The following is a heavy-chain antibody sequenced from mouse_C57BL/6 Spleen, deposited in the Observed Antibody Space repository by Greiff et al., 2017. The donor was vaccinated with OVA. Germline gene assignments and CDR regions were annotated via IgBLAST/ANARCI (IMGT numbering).Heavy chain of an antibody. CDR1: GFTFSSYA. D-gene: IGHD4-1*01. CDR2: ISDGCSYT. Sequence: EVMLVESGGGLVKPGGSLKLSCAASGFTFSSYAMSWVRQTPEKRLEWVATISDGCSYTYYPDNVKGRFTISRDNAKNNLYLQMSHLKSEDTAMYYCARDGDWENFDYWGQGTTLTVSS. V-gene: IGHV5-4*01. CDR3: ARDGDWENFDY. J-gene: IGHJ2*01.